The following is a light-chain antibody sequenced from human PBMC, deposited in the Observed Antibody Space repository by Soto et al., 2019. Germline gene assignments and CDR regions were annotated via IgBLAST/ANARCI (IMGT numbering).Light chain of an antibody. CDR1: QSISTS. J-gene: IGKJ1*01. Sequence: DIQMTQSPSTLSASVGDTVTITCRASQSISTSLAWYQLKPGQAPKVVIYRASSLQSEVPSRFSGSGSATEFDLTISNLQPVDFATYYCQQYNDYPWTFGQGTQVEIK. CDR2: RAS. V-gene: IGKV1-5*03. CDR3: QQYNDYPWT.